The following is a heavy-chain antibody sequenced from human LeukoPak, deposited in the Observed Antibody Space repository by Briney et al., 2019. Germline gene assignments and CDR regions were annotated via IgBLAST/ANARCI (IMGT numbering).Heavy chain of an antibody. CDR2: IYPGGSDT. V-gene: IGHV5-51*01. J-gene: IGHJ4*02. D-gene: IGHD3-3*01. CDR1: GYSFTSYW. CDR3: ARVYDFWSGYLKN. Sequence: GESLKISCKGSGYSFTSYWIGWVRQMPGKGLEWMGIIYPGGSDTRYSPSFQGQVTISADKSISTAYLQWSSLKASDTAMYYCARVYDFWSGYLKNWGRGTLVTVSS.